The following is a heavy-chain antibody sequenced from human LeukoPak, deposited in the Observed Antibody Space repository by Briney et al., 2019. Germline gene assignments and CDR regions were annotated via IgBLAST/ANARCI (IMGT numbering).Heavy chain of an antibody. CDR1: GGSISSYY. J-gene: IGHJ4*02. CDR2: IYHSGST. V-gene: IGHV4-59*12. CDR3: ARGGSKRGSPATSIPFDY. D-gene: IGHD3-10*01. Sequence: SETLSLTCTVSGGSISSYYWSWIRQPPGKGLEWIGYIYHSGSTYYNPSLKSRVTISVDRSKNQFSLKLSSVTAADTTVYYCARGGSKRGSPATSIPFDYWGQGTLATVSS.